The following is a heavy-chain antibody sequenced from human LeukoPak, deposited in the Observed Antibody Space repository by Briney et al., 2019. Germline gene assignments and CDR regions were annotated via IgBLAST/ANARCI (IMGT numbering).Heavy chain of an antibody. J-gene: IGHJ4*02. CDR1: GFTFSSNW. V-gene: IGHV3-7*01. CDR3: ARGERDGSLDS. CDR2: MKEDGSAG. Sequence: GGSLRLSCVAPGFTFSSNWMTWVRQAPGKGLEWVANMKEDGSAGYYVESVKGRFTVSRDNAKNSLFLQMDRLKVEDTAVYYCARGERDGSLDSWGQGSLVTVSS.